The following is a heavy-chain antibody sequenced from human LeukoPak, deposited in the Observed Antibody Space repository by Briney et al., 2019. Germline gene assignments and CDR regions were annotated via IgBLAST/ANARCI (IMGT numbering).Heavy chain of an antibody. CDR2: IYYNGGT. D-gene: IGHD3-10*01. Sequence: SETLSLTCTVSGGSIGTYYWSWIRQPPGKGLEWIGHIYYNGGTNYNPSLKSRVTISVDTSNNQFSLKLSSVTAADTAVYYCARAYASGSYTLDFWGQGTLVSVSS. J-gene: IGHJ4*02. CDR3: ARAYASGSYTLDF. CDR1: GGSIGTYY. V-gene: IGHV4-59*01.